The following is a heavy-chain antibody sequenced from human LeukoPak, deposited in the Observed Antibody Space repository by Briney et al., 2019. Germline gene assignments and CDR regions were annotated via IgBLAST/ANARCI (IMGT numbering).Heavy chain of an antibody. Sequence: SVKVSCKASGGTFSSYAISWVRQAPGQGLEWMGGIIPIFGTANYAQKFQGRVTITTDESTSTAYMELSSLRSEDTAVYYCARDGDYGEYFQHWGQGTPVTVSS. CDR1: GGTFSSYA. CDR3: ARDGDYGEYFQH. V-gene: IGHV1-69*05. CDR2: IIPIFGTA. D-gene: IGHD4-17*01. J-gene: IGHJ1*01.